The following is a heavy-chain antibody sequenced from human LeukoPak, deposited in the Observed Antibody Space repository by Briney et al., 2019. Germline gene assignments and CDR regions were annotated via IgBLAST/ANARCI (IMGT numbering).Heavy chain of an antibody. CDR2: ISSSGGST. CDR3: AKSLAATGIDY. Sequence: GGSLRLSCAASGFTFSNYAMSWVRQPPGKGLEWVSTISSSGGSTFYVDSMKGRFTISRDNSKNTLYLQMSSLRADDTAVYYCAKSLAATGIDYWGQGTLVTVSS. J-gene: IGHJ4*02. CDR1: GFTFSNYA. V-gene: IGHV3-23*01. D-gene: IGHD6-13*01.